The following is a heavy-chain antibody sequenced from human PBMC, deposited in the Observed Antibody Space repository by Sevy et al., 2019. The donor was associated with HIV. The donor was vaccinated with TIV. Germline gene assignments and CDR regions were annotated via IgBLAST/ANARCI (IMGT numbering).Heavy chain of an antibody. J-gene: IGHJ6*02. CDR3: ATTSTPLYYYALDV. Sequence: GGPLRLSCAASEFTVSSKYMSWVRQAPGKGLEWVSVIYSGGNTYYADPVKGRFTISRDISKNTLYLQMNSLRAEDTAIYYCATTSTPLYYYALDVWGQGTTVTVSS. D-gene: IGHD2-15*01. CDR2: IYSGGNT. CDR1: EFTVSSKY. V-gene: IGHV3-53*03.